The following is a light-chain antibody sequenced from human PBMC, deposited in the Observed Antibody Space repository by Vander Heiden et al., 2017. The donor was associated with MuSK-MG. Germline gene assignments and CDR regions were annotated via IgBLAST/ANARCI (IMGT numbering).Light chain of an antibody. Sequence: DVVMTQSPLSLPVTLGQPASISCRSSQSLVYSDGSTFLTWFQQRPGQSPRRLFYRVSNRDSGVPDRFSGSGSGTDFTLIISRVEAEDVGVYYCRQGKHCPYTFGQGTKLEIK. CDR2: RVS. CDR3: RQGKHCPYT. J-gene: IGKJ2*01. V-gene: IGKV2-30*01. CDR1: QSLVYSDGSTF.